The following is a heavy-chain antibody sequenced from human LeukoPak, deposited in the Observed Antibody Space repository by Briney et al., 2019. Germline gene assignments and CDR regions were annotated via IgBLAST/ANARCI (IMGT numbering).Heavy chain of an antibody. V-gene: IGHV3-23*01. Sequence: GSLRLSCAASGFTFSNYAMSCVPQAPGKGLEWVSAISGSGGSTYYADSVKGRFTISRDNSKNTLYLQMNSLRAADTAVYYCAKGSVARGAPNEYWGQGTLVTVST. CDR3: AKGSVARGAPNEY. J-gene: IGHJ4*02. CDR2: ISGSGGST. CDR1: GFTFSNYA. D-gene: IGHD3-10*01.